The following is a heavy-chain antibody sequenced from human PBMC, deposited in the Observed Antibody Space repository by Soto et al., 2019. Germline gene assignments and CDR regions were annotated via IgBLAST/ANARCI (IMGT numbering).Heavy chain of an antibody. CDR1: GFTFSDYY. D-gene: IGHD3-3*01. J-gene: IGHJ4*02. Sequence: PGGSLRLSCAASGFTFSDYYMSWIRQAPGKGLEWVSYISSSGSTIYYADSVKGRFTISRDNAKNSLYLQMNSLRAEDTAVYYCASMLPDFWSGYYFDYWGQGTLVTVSS. CDR3: ASMLPDFWSGYYFDY. CDR2: ISSSGSTI. V-gene: IGHV3-11*01.